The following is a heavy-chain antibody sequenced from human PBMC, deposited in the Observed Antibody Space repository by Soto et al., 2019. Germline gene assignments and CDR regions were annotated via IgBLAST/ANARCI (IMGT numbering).Heavy chain of an antibody. J-gene: IGHJ4*02. V-gene: IGHV4-61*01. Sequence: PSETLSRTCFVSGGSVSDKTYYWSWIRQSPGKRLEWIGDIYYSGTTNYNPSLKSRVTISVDTSKNQFSLRLDSVTAAETALYYCARTTAVPNTLRSRYYFDYWRQGTLVTVSS. CDR3: ARTTAVPNTLRSRYYFDY. CDR1: GGSVSDKTYY. D-gene: IGHD4-17*01. CDR2: IYYSGTT.